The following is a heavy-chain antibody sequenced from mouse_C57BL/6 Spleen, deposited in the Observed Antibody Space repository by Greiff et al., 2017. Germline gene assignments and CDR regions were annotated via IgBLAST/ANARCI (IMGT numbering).Heavy chain of an antibody. CDR1: GYTFTSYD. CDR3: ARGSYELYWYFDV. V-gene: IGHV1-85*01. D-gene: IGHD1-1*02. CDR2: LYPRDGST. J-gene: IGHJ1*03. Sequence: QVQLKESGPELVKPGASVKLSCKASGYTFTSYDINWVKQRPGQGLEWIGWLYPRDGSTKYNEKFKGKATLTVDTSSSTAYMELHSLTSEDSAVYFCARGSYELYWYFDVWGTGTTVTVSS.